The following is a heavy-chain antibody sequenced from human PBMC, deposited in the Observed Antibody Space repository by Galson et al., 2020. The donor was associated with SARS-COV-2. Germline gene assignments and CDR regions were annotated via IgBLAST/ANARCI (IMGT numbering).Heavy chain of an antibody. CDR1: GFTFSSYA. J-gene: IGHJ3*02. D-gene: IGHD3-10*01. CDR3: AKDYDGSGSYSDAFDI. CDR2: ISRSGGST. Sequence: GESLKISCAASGFTFSSYAMSWVRQAPGKGLEWVSAISRSGGSTYYADSVKGRFTISRDNYKNTLYLQRNSLRAEDTAVYYCAKDYDGSGSYSDAFDIWGQGTMVTVSS. V-gene: IGHV3-23*01.